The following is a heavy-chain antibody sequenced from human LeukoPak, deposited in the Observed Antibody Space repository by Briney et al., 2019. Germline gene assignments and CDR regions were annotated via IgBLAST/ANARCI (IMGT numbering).Heavy chain of an antibody. D-gene: IGHD4-17*01. CDR1: GYTFTSYG. CDR3: ARGAHDYGDYYYGMDV. CDR2: TSAYNGNT. J-gene: IGHJ6*02. V-gene: IGHV1-18*01. Sequence: ASVKVSCKASGYTFTSYGISWVRQAPGQGLEWMGWTSAYNGNTNYAQKLQGRVTMTTDTSTSTAYMELRSLRSDDTAVYYCARGAHDYGDYYYGMDVWGQGTTVTVSS.